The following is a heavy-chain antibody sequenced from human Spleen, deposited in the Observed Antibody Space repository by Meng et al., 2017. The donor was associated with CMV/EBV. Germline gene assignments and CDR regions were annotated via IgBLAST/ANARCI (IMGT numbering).Heavy chain of an antibody. CDR1: GFSFSRHW. D-gene: IGHD6-13*01. CDR2: IKQDGSEE. CDR3: ARDLGRGSPNPNWFDP. Sequence: GGSLRLSCAASGFSFSRHWMSWVRQAPGKGLEWVANIKQDGSEEYYVDSVKGRLTISRDNAKNSLFLQMNSLRVEDAAVYFCARDLGRGSPNPNWFDPWGQGTLVTVSS. J-gene: IGHJ5*02. V-gene: IGHV3-7*03.